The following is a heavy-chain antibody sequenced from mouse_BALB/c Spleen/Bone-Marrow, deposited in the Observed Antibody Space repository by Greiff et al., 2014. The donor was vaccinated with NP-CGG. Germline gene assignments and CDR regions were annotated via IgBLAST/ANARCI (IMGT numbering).Heavy chain of an antibody. CDR2: ISSGGSYT. CDR3: TRDPFYYGSSYAMDY. CDR1: GFTFSSYT. Sequence: EVQVVESGGGLVKPGGYLKLSCAASGFTFSSYTMSWVRQTPEKRLEWVATISSGGSYTYYPDSVKGRFTISRDNAKNTLYLQMSSLKSEDTAMYYCTRDPFYYGSSYAMDYWGQGTSVTVSS. D-gene: IGHD1-1*01. J-gene: IGHJ4*01. V-gene: IGHV5-6-4*01.